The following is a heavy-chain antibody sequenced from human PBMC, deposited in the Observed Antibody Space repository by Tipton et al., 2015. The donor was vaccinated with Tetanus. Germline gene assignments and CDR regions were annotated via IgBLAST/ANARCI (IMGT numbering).Heavy chain of an antibody. CDR3: VRDGGSSGWLAY. V-gene: IGHV3-53*01. Sequence: SLRLSCAASGFTFSSYAMSWVRQAPGKGLEWVSVMYSGGDTYYVDSVKGRFSISRDNAKSTLYLQMNSLRVEDTAVYYCVRDGGSSGWLAYWGQGTLVTVSS. CDR2: MYSGGDT. J-gene: IGHJ4*02. CDR1: GFTFSSYA. D-gene: IGHD6-19*01.